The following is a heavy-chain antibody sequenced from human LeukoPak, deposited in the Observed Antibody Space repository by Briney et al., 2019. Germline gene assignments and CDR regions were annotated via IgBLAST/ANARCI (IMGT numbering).Heavy chain of an antibody. CDR2: TYYRSKWFI. V-gene: IGHV6-1*01. CDR3: ARELSHWYFGL. CDR1: AA. J-gene: IGHJ2*01. Sequence: AAWNXVRXXXXXXLXWXGRTYYRSKWFIDYAVSVKSRITINPDTSKNQFSLHLNSMTPEDTAVYYCARELSHWYFGLWGRGTLVTVSA.